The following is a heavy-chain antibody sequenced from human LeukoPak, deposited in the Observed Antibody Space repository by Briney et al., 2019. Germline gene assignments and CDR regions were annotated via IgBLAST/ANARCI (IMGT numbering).Heavy chain of an antibody. J-gene: IGHJ4*02. CDR2: IIPIFGTA. V-gene: IGHV1-69*06. CDR1: GGTFSSYA. CDR3: ARVDSSSWYVAFDY. D-gene: IGHD6-13*01. Sequence: SVTVTCKASGGTFSSYASSWVRQPPGQGLEWMGGIIPIFGTANYAQKFQGRVTITADKSTSTAYMELSSLRSEDTAVYYCARVDSSSWYVAFDYWGQGTLVTVYS.